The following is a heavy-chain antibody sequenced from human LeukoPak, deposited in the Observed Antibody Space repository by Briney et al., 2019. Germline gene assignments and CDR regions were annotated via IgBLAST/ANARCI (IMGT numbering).Heavy chain of an antibody. J-gene: IGHJ4*02. D-gene: IGHD6-19*01. V-gene: IGHV3-23*03. CDR1: GFTFTSYA. CDR3: AKILSDTSGWYHFDY. CDR2: IYSGGST. Sequence: GGSLRLSCAASGFTFTSYAMSWVRQAPGKGLEWGSVIYSGGSTYYADSVKGRFTISRDNSKNTLYLQMNSLRAEDTAVYYCAKILSDTSGWYHFDYWGQGTLVTVSS.